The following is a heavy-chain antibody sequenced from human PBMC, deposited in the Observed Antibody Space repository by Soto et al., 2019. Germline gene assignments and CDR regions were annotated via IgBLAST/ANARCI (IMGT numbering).Heavy chain of an antibody. CDR2: IYYSGST. Sequence: QVQLQESGPGLVKPSQTLSLTCTVSGGSISSGGYYWSWIRQHPGKGLEWIGYIYYSGSTYYNPSLKSRVTISVDTSKNQFSLKLSSVTAADTAVYYCARGPEPKRGYSYGYRSWFDPWGQGTLVTVSS. V-gene: IGHV4-31*03. D-gene: IGHD5-18*01. CDR1: GGSISSGGYY. CDR3: ARGPEPKRGYSYGYRSWFDP. J-gene: IGHJ5*02.